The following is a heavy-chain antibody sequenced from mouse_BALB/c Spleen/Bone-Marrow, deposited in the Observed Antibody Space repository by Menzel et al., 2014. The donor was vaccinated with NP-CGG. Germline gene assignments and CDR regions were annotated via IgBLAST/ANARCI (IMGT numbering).Heavy chain of an antibody. CDR3: ARYNTYDGMDY. CDR1: GFTFSSFG. Sequence: EVMLVESGGGLVQPGGSRKLSCAASGFTFSSFGMHWVRQAPEKGLEWVAYIRRGSSNIYYADTVKGRFTISRDKPKNTVFLQMGSLRSEDTAIYYCARYNTYDGMDYWGQGTSVTVSS. CDR2: IRRGSSNI. J-gene: IGHJ4*01. V-gene: IGHV5-17*02. D-gene: IGHD1-3*01.